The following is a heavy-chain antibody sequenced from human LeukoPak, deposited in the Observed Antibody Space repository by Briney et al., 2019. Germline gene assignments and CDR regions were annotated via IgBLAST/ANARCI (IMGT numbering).Heavy chain of an antibody. V-gene: IGHV4-39*01. D-gene: IGHD6-13*01. CDR2: IYYSGST. J-gene: IGHJ4*02. CDR1: GGSISSSDNY. Sequence: PSETLSLTCTVSGGSISSSDNYWGWIRQPPGKGLEWIGTIYYSGSTYYNPSLKSRVTISVDTSKNQFSLKLSSVTAADTAVYYCASLRSRSSWTTFYFDCWGQGTLVTVSS. CDR3: ASLRSRSSWTTFYFDC.